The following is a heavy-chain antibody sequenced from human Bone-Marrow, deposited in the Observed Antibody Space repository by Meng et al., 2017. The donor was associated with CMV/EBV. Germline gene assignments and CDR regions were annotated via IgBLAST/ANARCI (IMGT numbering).Heavy chain of an antibody. J-gene: IGHJ4*02. CDR3: ARGGSNSLIDY. D-gene: IGHD6-13*01. V-gene: IGHV3-13*01. CDR1: GFTFNTYD. Sequence: GSMRLSCAASGFTFNTYDMHWVRQTTGEGLEWVSAIGTTDDTYYPASVKGRFTISRDNAKNSLYLQMNSLRAGDTAVYYCARGGSNSLIDYWGQGTLVTVSS. CDR2: IGTTDDT.